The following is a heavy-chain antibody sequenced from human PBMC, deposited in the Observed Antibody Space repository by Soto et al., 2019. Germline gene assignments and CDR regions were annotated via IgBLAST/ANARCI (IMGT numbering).Heavy chain of an antibody. D-gene: IGHD2-2*01. CDR2: INHSGST. Sequence: SETLSLTCAVYGGSFSGYYWSWIRQPPGKGLEWIGEINHSGSTNYNPSLKSRVTISVDTSKNQFSLKLSSVTAADTAVYYCARGYCSSTSCTRYNNWFDPWGQGTLVT. CDR3: ARGYCSSTSCTRYNNWFDP. CDR1: GGSFSGYY. V-gene: IGHV4-34*01. J-gene: IGHJ5*02.